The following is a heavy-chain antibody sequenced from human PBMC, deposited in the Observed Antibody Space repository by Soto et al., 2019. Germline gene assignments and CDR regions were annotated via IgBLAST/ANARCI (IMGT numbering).Heavy chain of an antibody. D-gene: IGHD3-3*01. CDR3: ARDDRFGPTCGMDV. Sequence: QVQLQESGPGLVKPSQTLSLTCTVSGGSVSSTAYYWSWIRQHPGKGLEWIAYIYYNGNSYSNPSLKIRITLSVDTSKNQFSLNLTSVTAADTAVYYCARDDRFGPTCGMDVWGQGTTVSVSS. V-gene: IGHV4-31*03. J-gene: IGHJ6*02. CDR1: GGSVSSTAYY. CDR2: IYYNGNS.